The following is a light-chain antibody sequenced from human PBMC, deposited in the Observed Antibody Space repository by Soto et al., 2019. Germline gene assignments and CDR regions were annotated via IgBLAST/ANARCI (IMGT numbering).Light chain of an antibody. Sequence: DIQMTQSPSSLSASVGDRVTITCRASQAIRNDLGWYQQKPAKAPKRLIYAASSLQSGVPSRFSGSGSGTEFTLTISSLQPEDSATYYCLQHNTYPRTFGKGTKVEIK. CDR2: AAS. CDR3: LQHNTYPRT. V-gene: IGKV1-17*01. CDR1: QAIRND. J-gene: IGKJ1*01.